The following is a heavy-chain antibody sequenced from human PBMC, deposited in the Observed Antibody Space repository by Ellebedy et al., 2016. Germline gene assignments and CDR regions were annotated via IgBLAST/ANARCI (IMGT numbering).Heavy chain of an antibody. J-gene: IGHJ4*02. Sequence: SETLSLTCTVSGGSIGSYYWGWIRQPPGKGLEWLGYLYYSGRTYYNPSLKSRITMSLDTSKNQFSLKLSSVTAADTAIYSCAASLPGDSYGYYFDYWGQGTLVTVSS. D-gene: IGHD5-18*01. CDR1: GGSIGSYY. CDR2: LYYSGRT. V-gene: IGHV4-59*04. CDR3: AASLPGDSYGYYFDY.